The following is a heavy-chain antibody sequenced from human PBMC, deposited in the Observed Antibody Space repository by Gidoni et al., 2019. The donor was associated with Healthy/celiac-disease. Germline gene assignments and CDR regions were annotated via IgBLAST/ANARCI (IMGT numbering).Heavy chain of an antibody. CDR3: ARDLLGSYFFDY. V-gene: IGHV3-30-3*01. D-gene: IGHD1-26*01. CDR1: GFTFSSYA. Sequence: QVQLVESGGGVVQPGRSLRLSCAASGFTFSSYAMHWVRQAPGKGLAWGAVISYDGSNKYYADSVKGRFTISRDNSKNTLYLQMNSLRAEDTAVYYCARDLLGSYFFDYWGQGTLVTVSS. CDR2: ISYDGSNK. J-gene: IGHJ4*02.